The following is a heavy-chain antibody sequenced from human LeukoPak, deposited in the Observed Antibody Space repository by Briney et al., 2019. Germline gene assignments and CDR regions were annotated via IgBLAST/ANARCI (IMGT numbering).Heavy chain of an antibody. V-gene: IGHV3-15*01. CDR3: VTDLVIKGYFDY. D-gene: IGHD2-21*01. CDR2: IRRKTDGETT. CDR1: GFTFSSVW. Sequence: GGSLRLSCAASGFTFSSVWMSWVRQDPGKGLEWVGRIRRKTDGETTDHAAPVKGRFTISRDDSKNTLYLQMNSLKTEDTAVYYCVTDLVIKGYFDYWGQGALVTVSS. J-gene: IGHJ4*02.